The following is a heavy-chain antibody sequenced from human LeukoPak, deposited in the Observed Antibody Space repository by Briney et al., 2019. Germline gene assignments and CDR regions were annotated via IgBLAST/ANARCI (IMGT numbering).Heavy chain of an antibody. D-gene: IGHD3-10*01. J-gene: IGHJ4*02. V-gene: IGHV3-30*03. CDR2: VSHDGNNQ. CDR3: AREDYYGSGSYPVD. CDR1: GFTSSSYG. Sequence: GGSLRLSCAASGFTSSSYGMHWARQAPGKGLEWITVVSHDGNNQFYADSVKGRFTISRDNSKNMVYLQMNSLRVEDTAVYYCAREDYYGSGSYPVDWGQGTLVTVSS.